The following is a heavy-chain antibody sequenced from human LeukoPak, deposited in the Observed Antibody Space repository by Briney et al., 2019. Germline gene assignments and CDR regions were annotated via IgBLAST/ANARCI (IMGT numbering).Heavy chain of an antibody. CDR3: ARLGFVVPAVIFDY. CDR2: IYIGGST. CDR1: GFTVSSNY. J-gene: IGHJ4*02. V-gene: IGHV3-53*01. D-gene: IGHD2-2*02. Sequence: GGSLRLSCAASGFTVSSNYMSWVRQAPGKGLEWVSVIYIGGSTYYADSVKGRFTNSRDISKNTLYLQMNSLRAEDTAMYYCARLGFVVPAVIFDYWGQGTLVTVSS.